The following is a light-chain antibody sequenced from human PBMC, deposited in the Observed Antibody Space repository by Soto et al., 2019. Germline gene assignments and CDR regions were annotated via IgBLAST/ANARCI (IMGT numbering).Light chain of an antibody. J-gene: IGLJ2*01. Sequence: SYVLTQAPSVSVAPGKTATITCGGNNIGSKSVHWYQQKPGQAPVLVIYYDSDRPSGIPERFSGSNSGSTATLIISRVEAGDEADYYCQVWDIGSGVAFGGGTKVTVL. CDR2: YDS. V-gene: IGLV3-21*04. CDR3: QVWDIGSGVA. CDR1: NIGSKS.